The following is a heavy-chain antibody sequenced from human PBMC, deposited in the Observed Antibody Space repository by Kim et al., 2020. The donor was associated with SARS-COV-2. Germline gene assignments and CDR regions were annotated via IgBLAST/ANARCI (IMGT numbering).Heavy chain of an antibody. Sequence: QKLQGRVTMTTDTSTSTAYMELRSLRSDDTAVYYCARDVGFGELLSAFDIWGQGTMVTVSS. J-gene: IGHJ3*02. V-gene: IGHV1-18*01. CDR3: ARDVGFGELLSAFDI. D-gene: IGHD3-10*01.